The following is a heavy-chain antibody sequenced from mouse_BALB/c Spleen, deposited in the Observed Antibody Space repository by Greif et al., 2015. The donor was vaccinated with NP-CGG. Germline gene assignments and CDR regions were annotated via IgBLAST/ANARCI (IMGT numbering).Heavy chain of an antibody. J-gene: IGHJ3*01. Sequence: VQLQQSGPELVEPGASVKMSCKASGYTFTNYVIHWVKQKPGQGLEWIGYINPYNDGTKYNEKFKGKATLTSDKSSNAADMCLSSLTYEESAVYYSALREYGNYWFANWGLGTLVTVSA. V-gene: IGHV1-14*01. CDR1: GYTFTNYV. CDR3: ALREYGNYWFAN. D-gene: IGHD2-10*02. CDR2: INPYNDGT.